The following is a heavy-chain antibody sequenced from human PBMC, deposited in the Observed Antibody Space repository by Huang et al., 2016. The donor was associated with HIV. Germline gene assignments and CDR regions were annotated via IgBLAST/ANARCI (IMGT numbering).Heavy chain of an antibody. CDR1: GGSMSSYY. CDR3: ASASIAARRWFDP. J-gene: IGHJ5*02. CDR2: IYYSGST. V-gene: IGHV4-59*01. D-gene: IGHD6-6*01. Sequence: QVQLQESGPGLVKPSETLSLTCTVSGGSMSSYYWSWSRQPPGKGLEWIGYIYYSGSTTYNPSLKSRVAISVDTSKNQFSLRLSSVTAADTAVYYCASASIAARRWFDPWGQGSLVTVSS.